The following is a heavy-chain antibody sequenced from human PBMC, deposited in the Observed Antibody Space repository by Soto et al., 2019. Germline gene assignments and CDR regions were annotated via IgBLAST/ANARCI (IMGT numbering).Heavy chain of an antibody. CDR3: AYRVGSRGSFDY. CDR2: IYWNDDK. V-gene: IGHV2-5*01. Sequence: QITLKESGPTLVQPTQTLTLTCTFSGFSLTTSGVSVGWIRQPPGKALEWLASIYWNDDKRYSPSLQSRLTLTKDNSKKQVVLTMTNMDPVDTATYYCAYRVGSRGSFDYWGQGTLVTVSS. J-gene: IGHJ4*02. CDR1: GFSLTTSGVS. D-gene: IGHD6-25*01.